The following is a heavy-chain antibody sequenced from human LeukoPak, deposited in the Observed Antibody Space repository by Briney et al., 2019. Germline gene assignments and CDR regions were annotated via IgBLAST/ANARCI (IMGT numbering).Heavy chain of an antibody. CDR2: MNPNSGNT. CDR1: GYTFTSYD. J-gene: IGHJ6*03. Sequence: ASVKVSCKASGYTFTSYDINWVRQATGQGLEWMGWMNPNSGNTGYAQKFQGRVTITRNTSISTAYMELSSLRSEDTAVYYCARGGRNSSGWPQLYYYYYYMDVWGKGTTVTVSS. CDR3: ARGGRNSSGWPQLYYYYYYMDV. D-gene: IGHD6-19*01. V-gene: IGHV1-8*03.